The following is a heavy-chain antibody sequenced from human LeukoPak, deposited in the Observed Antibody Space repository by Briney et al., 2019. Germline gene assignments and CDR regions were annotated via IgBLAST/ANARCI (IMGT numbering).Heavy chain of an antibody. CDR3: ARDNLAAAGDDNFDI. D-gene: IGHD6-13*01. J-gene: IGHJ3*02. CDR1: GFTFSNYW. V-gene: IGHV3-74*01. CDR2: IISDGSST. Sequence: GGSLRLSCAAPGFTFSNYWMHWVRQAPGKGLVWVSRIISDGSSTLYADSVKGRFTISRDNAKNTLYLQMNSLRVEDTAVYYCARDNLAAAGDDNFDIWGQGTMVTVSS.